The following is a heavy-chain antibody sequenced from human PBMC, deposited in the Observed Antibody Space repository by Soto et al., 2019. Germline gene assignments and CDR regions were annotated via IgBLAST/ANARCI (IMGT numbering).Heavy chain of an antibody. Sequence: EVQLLESGGGLVQPGGSLRLSCAASGFTFSSYAMSWVRQAPGKGLEWVSAISGSGGSTYYADSVKGRFTISRHNSKNTLYLQRNSLRAEDTAVYYCAKVVTKYCSSTSCYAFGYWGQGTLVTVSS. V-gene: IGHV3-23*01. CDR2: ISGSGGST. J-gene: IGHJ4*02. D-gene: IGHD2-2*01. CDR1: GFTFSSYA. CDR3: AKVVTKYCSSTSCYAFGY.